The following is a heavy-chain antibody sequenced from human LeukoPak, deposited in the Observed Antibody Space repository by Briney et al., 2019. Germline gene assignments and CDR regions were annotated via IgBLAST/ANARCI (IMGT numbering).Heavy chain of an antibody. CDR2: ITTDGITT. V-gene: IGHV3-74*01. D-gene: IGHD5-12*01. CDR3: ASGYRFGFQY. Sequence: PGGSLRLSCAASGFTFSSYWMHWVRQAPGKGLVWVSYITTDGITTNYADSVKGRFTIPRDNAKNTLYLQMNSLRAEDTAVYYCASGYRFGFQYWGQGTLVTASS. CDR1: GFTFSSYW. J-gene: IGHJ4*02.